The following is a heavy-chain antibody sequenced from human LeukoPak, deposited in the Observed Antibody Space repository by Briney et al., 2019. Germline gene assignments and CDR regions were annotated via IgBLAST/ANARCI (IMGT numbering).Heavy chain of an antibody. CDR1: GGAFTGYY. V-gene: IGHV4-34*01. CDR2: INHSGAT. J-gene: IGHJ4*02. D-gene: IGHD6-19*01. Sequence: SETLSLTCAGSGGAFTGYYWSWIRQPPGKGLEWIGEINHSGATNYNPSLKSRVTISVDTSKNQFSLRLTSVSAADTGVYYCATPTRGGIAVTGTFGHWGQGAQVTVSS. CDR3: ATPTRGGIAVTGTFGH.